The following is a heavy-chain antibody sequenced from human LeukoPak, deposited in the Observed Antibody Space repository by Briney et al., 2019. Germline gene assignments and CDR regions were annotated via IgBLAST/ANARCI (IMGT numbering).Heavy chain of an antibody. J-gene: IGHJ4*02. CDR3: AREFSALTMTFDY. V-gene: IGHV3-11*04. D-gene: IGHD1-14*01. CDR1: GFTFSDYY. Sequence: PGGSLRLSCAAPGFTFSDYYMSWIRQAPGKGLEWVSYIRSIGTTIYYADSVKGRFTISRDNAENSLYLQMNSLRAEDTAVYYCAREFSALTMTFDYWGQGTLVTVSS. CDR2: IRSIGTTI.